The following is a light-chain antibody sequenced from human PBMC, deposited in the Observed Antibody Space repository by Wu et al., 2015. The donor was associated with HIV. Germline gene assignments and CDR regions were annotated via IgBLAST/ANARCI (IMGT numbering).Light chain of an antibody. CDR3: QQYNNWPLT. V-gene: IGKV3-15*01. CDR2: GAF. CDR1: QSVISS. Sequence: EIVMTQSPATLSVSPGERATLSCRASQSVISSLAWYQQKPGQAPRLLIYGAFNRATGIPARFSGSGSGTEFTLTISSLQSEDFAVYYCQQYNNWPLTFGGRDQGGD. J-gene: IGKJ4*01.